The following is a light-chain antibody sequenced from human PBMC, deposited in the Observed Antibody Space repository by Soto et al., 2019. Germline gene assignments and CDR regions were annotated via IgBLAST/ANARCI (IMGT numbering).Light chain of an antibody. V-gene: IGLV2-23*01. CDR2: EDS. CDR3: CSYAGRSTLV. Sequence: QSVLTQPASVSGSPGQSITISCTGSSSDVGSYNLVSWYQHHPGKAPKVLIYEDSKRPSGVSNHFSGSKSGNTASLTISGLQAEDGADYYCCSYAGRSTLVFGGGTQLTVL. CDR1: SSDVGSYNL. J-gene: IGLJ3*02.